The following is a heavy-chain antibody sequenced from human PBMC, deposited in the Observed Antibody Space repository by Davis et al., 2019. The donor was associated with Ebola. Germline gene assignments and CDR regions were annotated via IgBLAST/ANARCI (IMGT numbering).Heavy chain of an antibody. CDR2: ISAYNGNT. V-gene: IGHV1-18*04. D-gene: IGHD6-13*01. CDR1: GYTFTGYY. CDR3: ARGGSSSWYVGWFDP. J-gene: IGHJ5*02. Sequence: ASVKVSCKASGYTFTGYYMHWVRQAPGQGLEWMGWISAYNGNTNYAQKLQGRVTMTTDTSTSTAYMELRSLRSDDTAVYYCARGGSSSWYVGWFDPWGQGTLVTVSS.